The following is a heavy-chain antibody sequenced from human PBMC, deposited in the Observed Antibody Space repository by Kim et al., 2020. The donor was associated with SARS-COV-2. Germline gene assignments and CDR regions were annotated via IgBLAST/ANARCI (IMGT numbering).Heavy chain of an antibody. CDR2: TSYDGSNK. Sequence: GGSLRLSCAASGFTFSSYAMHWVRQAPGKGLEWVAVTSYDGSNKYYADSVKGRFTISRDNSKNTLYLQMNSLRTEDTAVYYCARSNKGPYYYGMDVWGRGTTVTVSS. CDR1: GFTFSSYA. V-gene: IGHV3-30-3*01. J-gene: IGHJ6*02. CDR3: ARSNKGPYYYGMDV.